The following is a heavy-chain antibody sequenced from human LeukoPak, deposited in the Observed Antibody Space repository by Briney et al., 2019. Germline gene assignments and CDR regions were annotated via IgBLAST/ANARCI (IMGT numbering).Heavy chain of an antibody. J-gene: IGHJ4*02. V-gene: IGHV3-7*05. D-gene: IGHD5-12*01. CDR1: GCTLSSDW. CDR3: ARGWLRAYYFDY. Sequence: GGSLRLSCAASGCTLSSDWRSWVRQAPGKGLERVANIKQDGSGKYYVDSVKGRFTISRDNAKNSLYLQMNSLRAEDTAVYYCARGWLRAYYFDYWGQGTLVTVSS. CDR2: IKQDGSGK.